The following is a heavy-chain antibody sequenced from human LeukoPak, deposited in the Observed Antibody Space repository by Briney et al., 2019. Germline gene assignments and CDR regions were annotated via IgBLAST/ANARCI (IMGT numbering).Heavy chain of an antibody. D-gene: IGHD7-27*01. CDR1: GYSFTSYW. CDR3: ARQTAMGRSGDY. J-gene: IGHJ4*02. V-gene: IGHV5-51*01. Sequence: GESLKISCKASGYSFTSYWIGWVRQMPGKGLEWMGIIDPSDSDIRYTPSFQGQVTISADKSLSTAYLRWNSLKASDTAIYYCARQTAMGRSGDYWGQGTLVTVSS. CDR2: IDPSDSDI.